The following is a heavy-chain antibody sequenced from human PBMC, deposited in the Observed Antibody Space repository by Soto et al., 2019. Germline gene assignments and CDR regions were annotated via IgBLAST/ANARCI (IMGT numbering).Heavy chain of an antibody. CDR2: IIPMFGTA. V-gene: IGHV1-69*01. D-gene: IGHD3-22*01. Sequence: QVQLVQSGAEVKKPGSSVKVSCKASGDTFSSYAINWMRQAPGQGLESMGGIIPMFGTANYAQKFKGRVTITAGESTCTVYMELSSLRSEDTAVYYCARVGPAHYYDSSGYYSPLDYWGQGTLVTVSS. CDR3: ARVGPAHYYDSSGYYSPLDY. J-gene: IGHJ4*02. CDR1: GDTFSSYA.